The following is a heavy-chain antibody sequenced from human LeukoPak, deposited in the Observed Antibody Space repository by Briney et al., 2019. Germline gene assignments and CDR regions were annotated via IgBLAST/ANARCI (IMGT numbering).Heavy chain of an antibody. CDR1: GFTFNTYS. V-gene: IGHV3-30-3*01. J-gene: IGHJ3*02. Sequence: GGSLRLSCAASGFTFNTYSMHWVRQAPGKGLEWVAVISYDGSNKYYADSVKGRFTISRDNSKNTLYLQMNSLRAEDTAVYYCARDSDIVVVPAAILHDAFDIWGQGTMVTVSS. CDR2: ISYDGSNK. D-gene: IGHD2-2*02. CDR3: ARDSDIVVVPAAILHDAFDI.